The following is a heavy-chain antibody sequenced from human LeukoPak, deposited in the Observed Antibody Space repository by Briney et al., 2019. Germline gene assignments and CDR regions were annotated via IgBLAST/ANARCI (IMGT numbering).Heavy chain of an antibody. J-gene: IGHJ4*02. V-gene: IGHV3-30*04. D-gene: IGHD2-15*01. Sequence: GSLRLSCAASGFTFSSFVMNWVRQAPGKGLEWVAIISYDGNNNDYADSVKGRFTISRDNSRNTLHLQMNSLRAEDTAVYYCARGVATATSPFAYWGQGTLVTVSS. CDR3: ARGVATATSPFAY. CDR1: GFTFSSFV. CDR2: ISYDGNNN.